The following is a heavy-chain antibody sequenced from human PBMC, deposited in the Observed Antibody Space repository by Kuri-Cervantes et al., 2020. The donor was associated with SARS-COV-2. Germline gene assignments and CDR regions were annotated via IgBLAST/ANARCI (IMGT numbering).Heavy chain of an antibody. Sequence: GSLRLSCTVSGGSISSSSYYWGWIRQPPGKGLEGIGSIYYSGSTYYNPSLKSRVTISVDTSKNQFSLKLTSVTAADTAVYFCARGLGYSYGRRSPQGDFWGQGILVTVSS. D-gene: IGHD5-18*01. CDR1: GGSISSSSYY. J-gene: IGHJ4*02. CDR3: ARGLGYSYGRRSPQGDF. CDR2: IYYSGST. V-gene: IGHV4-39*01.